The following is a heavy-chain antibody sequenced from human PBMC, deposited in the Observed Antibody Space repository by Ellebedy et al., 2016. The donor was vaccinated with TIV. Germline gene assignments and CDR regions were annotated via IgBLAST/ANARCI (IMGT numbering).Heavy chain of an antibody. J-gene: IGHJ4*02. D-gene: IGHD2-21*02. Sequence: AGSLRLSXAASGFTFSSYAMHWVRQAPGKGLEWVAVISYDGSNKYYADSVKGRFTISRDNSKNTLYLQMNSLRAEDTAVYYCARDRRRIVVVTATFDYWGQGTLVTVSS. CDR1: GFTFSSYA. V-gene: IGHV3-30-3*01. CDR2: ISYDGSNK. CDR3: ARDRRRIVVVTATFDY.